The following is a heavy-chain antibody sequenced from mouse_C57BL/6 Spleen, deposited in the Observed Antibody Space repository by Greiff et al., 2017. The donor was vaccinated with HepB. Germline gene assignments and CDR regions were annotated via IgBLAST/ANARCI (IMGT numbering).Heavy chain of an antibody. Sequence: EVQLVESGGGLVQPKGSLKLSCAASGFSFNTYAMNWVRQAPGKGLEWVARIRSKSNNYATYYAYSVKDRFTISRDDSESMLYLQMNNLKTEDTAMYYCVREGLWSYAMDYWGQGTSVTVSS. CDR2: IRSKSNNYAT. J-gene: IGHJ4*01. D-gene: IGHD1-1*02. CDR3: VREGLWSYAMDY. CDR1: GFSFNTYA. V-gene: IGHV10-1*01.